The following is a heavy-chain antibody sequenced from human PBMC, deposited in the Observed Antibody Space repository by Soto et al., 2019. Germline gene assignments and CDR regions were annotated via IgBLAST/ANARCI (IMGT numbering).Heavy chain of an antibody. Sequence: SVKVSCKASGGTFSSYAISWVRQAPGQGLEWMGGIIPIFGTANYAQKFQGRVTITADESTSTAYMEMSSLRPEDTAVYYCASDPVDLGYCSGGSCLPDYYYYGMDVWGQGTTVTVSS. V-gene: IGHV1-69*13. CDR1: GGTFSSYA. CDR3: ASDPVDLGYCSGGSCLPDYYYYGMDV. J-gene: IGHJ6*02. CDR2: IIPIFGTA. D-gene: IGHD2-15*01.